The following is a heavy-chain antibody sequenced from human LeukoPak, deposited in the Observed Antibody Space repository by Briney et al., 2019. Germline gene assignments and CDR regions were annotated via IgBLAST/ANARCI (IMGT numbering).Heavy chain of an antibody. CDR1: GFTFSSYS. CDR2: ISSGSRTI. J-gene: IGHJ4*02. D-gene: IGHD1-26*01. V-gene: IGHV3-48*01. CDR3: ARESISGHRDFDY. Sequence: PGGSLRLSCAASGFTFSSYSMNWVRQAPGKGLEWISYISSGSRTIYYGDSVEGRFTVSRDNAKNSLYLQMRSLRAEDTAVYYCARESISGHRDFDYWGKGTLVTVSS.